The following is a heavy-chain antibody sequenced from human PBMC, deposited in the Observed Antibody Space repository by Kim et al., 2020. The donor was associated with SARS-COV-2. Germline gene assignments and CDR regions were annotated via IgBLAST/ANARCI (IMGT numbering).Heavy chain of an antibody. D-gene: IGHD1-20*01. CDR2: ISYDGSNK. V-gene: IGHV3-30*18. CDR1: GFTFSSYG. CDR3: AKDLITGTLHYYYGMDV. Sequence: GGSLRLSCAASGFTFSSYGMHWVRQAPGKGLEWVAVISYDGSNKYYADSVKGLFTISRDNSKNTLYLQMNSLRAEDTAVYYCAKDLITGTLHYYYGMDVWAKGPRSPSP. J-gene: IGHJ6*02.